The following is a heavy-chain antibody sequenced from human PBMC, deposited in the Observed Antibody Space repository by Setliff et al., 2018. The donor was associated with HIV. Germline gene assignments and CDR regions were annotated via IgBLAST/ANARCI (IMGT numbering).Heavy chain of an antibody. Sequence: GGSLRLSCAASGFTFDDYAMHWVRQAPGKGLEWVSFISWDGGSSDYADSVEGRFTISRDNSKDTLYLQMNSLRAEDTAVYYCAKDGYSDYLNSYFDYWGQGTLVTVS. V-gene: IGHV3-43D*03. D-gene: IGHD4-17*01. CDR3: AKDGYSDYLNSYFDY. CDR1: GFTFDDYA. J-gene: IGHJ4*02. CDR2: ISWDGGSS.